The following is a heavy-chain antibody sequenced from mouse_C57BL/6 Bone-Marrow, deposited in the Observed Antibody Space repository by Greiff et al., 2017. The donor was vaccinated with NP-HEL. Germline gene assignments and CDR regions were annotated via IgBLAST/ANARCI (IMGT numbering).Heavy chain of an antibody. Sequence: EVKLQESGPELVKPGASVKISCKASGYSFTGYYMNWVKQSPEKSLEWIGEINPSTGGTTYNQKFKAKATLTVDKSSSTAYMQLKSLTSEDSAVYYCARGGLRRGDYWGQGTSVTVSS. CDR3: ARGGLRRGDY. J-gene: IGHJ4*01. V-gene: IGHV1-42*01. CDR2: INPSTGGT. D-gene: IGHD2-4*01. CDR1: GYSFTGYY.